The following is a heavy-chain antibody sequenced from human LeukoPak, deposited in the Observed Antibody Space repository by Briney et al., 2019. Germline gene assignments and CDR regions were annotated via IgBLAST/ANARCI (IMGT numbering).Heavy chain of an antibody. CDR1: GGSISSSNW. CDR2: IYYSGST. D-gene: IGHD3-10*01. CDR3: ARGSGGHMVRGVISWFDP. V-gene: IGHV4-4*02. Sequence: SETLSLTCAVSGGSISSSNWWSWVRQPPGKGLEWIGYIYYSGSTNYNPSLKSQVTISVDTSKNQFSLKLSSVTAADTAVYYCARGSGGHMVRGVISWFDPWGQGTLVTVSS. J-gene: IGHJ5*02.